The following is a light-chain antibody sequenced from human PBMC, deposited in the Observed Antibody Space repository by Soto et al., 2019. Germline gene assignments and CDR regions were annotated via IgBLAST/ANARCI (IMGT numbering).Light chain of an antibody. V-gene: IGLV2-8*01. CDR2: DVT. Sequence: QSALTQPPSASGSPGQSVAISCTGTSSDVGGYNYVSWYQHHPGKVPKLIIYDVTKRPSGVPDRFSGSKSGNTASLTVSGLQAEDEAEYYCSSYTSNYIVVLGGGTKLTVL. CDR3: SSYTSNYIVV. CDR1: SSDVGGYNY. J-gene: IGLJ2*01.